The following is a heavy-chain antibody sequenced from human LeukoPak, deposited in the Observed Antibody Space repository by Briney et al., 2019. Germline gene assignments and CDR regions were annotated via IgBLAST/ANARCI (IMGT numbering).Heavy chain of an antibody. D-gene: IGHD3-22*01. CDR1: RFTFSSYD. Sequence: PGGSLRLSCAASRFTFSSYDMHWVRQAPGKGLEWVALISYDGSNKYYADSVKGRFTISRDNSKNTLYLQMNSLRAEDTAVYYCAKAPYYYDSSGATTYFDYWGQGTLVTVSS. J-gene: IGHJ4*02. CDR3: AKAPYYYDSSGATTYFDY. CDR2: ISYDGSNK. V-gene: IGHV3-30*18.